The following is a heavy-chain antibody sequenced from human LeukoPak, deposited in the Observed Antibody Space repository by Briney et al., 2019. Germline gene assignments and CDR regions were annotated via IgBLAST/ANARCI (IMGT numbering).Heavy chain of an antibody. J-gene: IGHJ4*02. V-gene: IGHV3-23*01. CDR1: GFTFSSYV. D-gene: IGHD6-13*01. Sequence: GGSLRLSCASSGFTFSSYVMTWVRQAPGKGLEWVSGISGTGDSTYYADSVKGRFTISRDNSKNTVYLQMNSLRVEDTAVYYCPKGSSAVGGGLHADYWGQGTLVTVSS. CDR3: PKGSSAVGGGLHADY. CDR2: ISGTGDST.